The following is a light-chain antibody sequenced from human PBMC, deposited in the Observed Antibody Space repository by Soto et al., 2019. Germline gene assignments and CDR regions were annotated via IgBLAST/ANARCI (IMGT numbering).Light chain of an antibody. V-gene: IGKV1D-12*01. CDR1: QGIGRW. J-gene: IGKJ4*01. CDR2: AAS. Sequence: DIQMTQSPSSVSASVGDRVTITCRASQGIGRWLAWYQQKPGKAPKLLIYAASSLQSGVPSRFSGSGSGTDFTLTITSLQTEDFAKYQCQQANSFPPTFGGGTKVEIQ. CDR3: QQANSFPPT.